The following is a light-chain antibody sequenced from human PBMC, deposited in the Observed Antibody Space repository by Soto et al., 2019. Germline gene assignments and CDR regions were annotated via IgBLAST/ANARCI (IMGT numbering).Light chain of an antibody. Sequence: QLVLTQSPSASASLGASVKLTCTLSSGHSSYAIAWHQQQPEKGPRYLMNLNSDGSHSKGDGIPDRFSGSSSGAERYLTISSLQSEDEADYYCQTWGTDSVVFGGGTKLTVL. CDR3: QTWGTDSVV. J-gene: IGLJ2*01. CDR2: LNSDGSH. V-gene: IGLV4-69*01. CDR1: SGHSSYA.